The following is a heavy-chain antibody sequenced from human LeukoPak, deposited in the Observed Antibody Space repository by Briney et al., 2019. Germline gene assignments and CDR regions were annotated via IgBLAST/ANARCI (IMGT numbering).Heavy chain of an antibody. CDR1: GGSISSSSYY. V-gene: IGHV4-39*07. D-gene: IGHD3-3*01. CDR2: IYYSGGT. CDR3: ARGSPTYYDFWSGYSGGDAFDI. Sequence: PSETLSLTCTVSGGSISSSSYYWGWIRQPPGKGLEWIGSIYYSGGTYYNPSLKSRVTISVDTSKNQFSLKLSSVTAADTAVYYCARGSPTYYDFWSGYSGGDAFDIWGQGTMVTVSS. J-gene: IGHJ3*02.